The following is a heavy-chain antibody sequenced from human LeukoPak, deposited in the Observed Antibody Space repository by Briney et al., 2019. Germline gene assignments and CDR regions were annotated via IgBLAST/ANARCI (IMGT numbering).Heavy chain of an antibody. D-gene: IGHD1-26*01. Sequence: GASVKVSCKASGYTFTSYGISWVRQAPGQGLEWMGWISAYNGNTNYAQKLQGRVTMTTDTSTSTAYMELRSLRSDDTAVYYCARQRVSGSYWGLFDYWGQGTLVTVSS. CDR2: ISAYNGNT. CDR3: ARQRVSGSYWGLFDY. J-gene: IGHJ4*02. CDR1: GYTFTSYG. V-gene: IGHV1-18*01.